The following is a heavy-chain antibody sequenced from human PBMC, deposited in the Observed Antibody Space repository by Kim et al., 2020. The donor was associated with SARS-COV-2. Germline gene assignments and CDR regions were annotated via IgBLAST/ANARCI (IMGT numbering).Heavy chain of an antibody. J-gene: IGHJ4*02. D-gene: IGHD6-13*01. V-gene: IGHV3-15*01. CDR1: GFTFSNAW. CDR2: IKSKSDGLST. CDR3: TARSAWYRGGFDY. Sequence: GGSLRLSCAASGFTFSNAWMTWVRQAPGKGLEWVGRIKSKSDGLSTDCAAPVKGRFTISRDDSKNMVYLQMNSLKAEDTALYYCTARSAWYRGGFDYWGQGTLVTVSS.